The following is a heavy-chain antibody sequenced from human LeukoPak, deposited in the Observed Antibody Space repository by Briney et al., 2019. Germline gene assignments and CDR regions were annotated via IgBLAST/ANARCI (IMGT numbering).Heavy chain of an antibody. Sequence: GESLKISCKGSGYSFTTYWIGWVRQMPGKGLEWMGIIHPSDSDTRYSPSFQGQVTISADKSIGTAYLQFSSLKASDTAMYYCARGAGRCGLALDYWGQGTLVTVSS. CDR1: GYSFTTYW. CDR3: ARGAGRCGLALDY. D-gene: IGHD3-10*01. J-gene: IGHJ4*02. CDR2: IHPSDSDT. V-gene: IGHV5-51*01.